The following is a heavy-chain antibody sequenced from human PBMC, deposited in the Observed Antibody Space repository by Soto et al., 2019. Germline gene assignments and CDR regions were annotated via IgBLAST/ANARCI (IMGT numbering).Heavy chain of an antibody. V-gene: IGHV3-30-3*01. D-gene: IGHD3-3*01. Sequence: GSLRLSCAASGFTFSSYAMHWVRQAPGKGLEWVAVISYDGSNKYYADSVKGRFTISRDNSKNTLYLQMNSLRAEDTAVYYCARGVTIFGVVSPPGYWGQGTLVTVSS. CDR3: ARGVTIFGVVSPPGY. J-gene: IGHJ4*02. CDR1: GFTFSSYA. CDR2: ISYDGSNK.